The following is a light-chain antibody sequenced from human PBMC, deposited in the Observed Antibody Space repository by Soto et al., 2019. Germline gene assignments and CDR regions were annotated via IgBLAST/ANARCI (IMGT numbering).Light chain of an antibody. CDR2: AAS. CDR1: QTIHSN. J-gene: IGKJ4*01. V-gene: IGKV3D-15*01. CDR3: QQYSDWPLT. Sequence: EIVMTQSPATLSVSPGERVTLSCRPSQTIHSNLAWYQQRPGQAPRPLIYAASTMATGIPARFSGNEFGTAFTLTIRSLLSLDFVLYYCQQYSDWPLTFGGGTKVEIK.